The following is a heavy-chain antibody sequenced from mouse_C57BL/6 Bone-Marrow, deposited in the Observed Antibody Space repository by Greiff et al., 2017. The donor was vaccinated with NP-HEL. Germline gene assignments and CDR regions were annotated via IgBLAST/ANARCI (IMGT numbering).Heavy chain of an antibody. CDR3: ARGYYYY. D-gene: IGHD1-1*01. J-gene: IGHJ2*01. CDR1: GFNIKDYY. CDR2: IDPEDGET. Sequence: EVKLQESGAELVKPGASVKLSCTASGFNIKDYYMHWVKQRTEQGLEWIGRIDPEDGETKYDPKFQGKATITADTSSNTAYLQLSSLTSEDTAVYYCARGYYYYWGQGTTLTVSS. V-gene: IGHV14-2*01.